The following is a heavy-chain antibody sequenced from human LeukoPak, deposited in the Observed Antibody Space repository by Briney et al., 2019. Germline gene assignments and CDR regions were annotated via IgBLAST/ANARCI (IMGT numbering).Heavy chain of an antibody. CDR1: GYTFSDYY. J-gene: IGHJ3*02. V-gene: IGHV1-2*02. D-gene: IGHD3-10*02. CDR2: INPKSGGT. CDR3: ARGGDDRVDAFDI. Sequence: ASVKVSCKASGYTFSDYYMHWVRQAPGQGLEWLGWINPKSGGTDYAQQFRGRVTMTRDTSSNTDYMELSSLRSEDTAVYYCARGGDDRVDAFDIWGQGTMVAVSS.